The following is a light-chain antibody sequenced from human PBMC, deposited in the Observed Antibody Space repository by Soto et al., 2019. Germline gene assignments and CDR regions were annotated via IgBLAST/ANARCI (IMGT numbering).Light chain of an antibody. CDR1: SGHSSYA. Sequence: QPVLTQSPSASASLGASVKLTCTLSSGHSSYAIAWHQQQPEKGPRHLMKLNSDGSHSKGDGIPDRFSGSSAGAELYLTIPSLPSEDEDYHYCQNRGTGIVVFGGGTKLTVL. J-gene: IGLJ2*01. CDR3: QNRGTGIVV. V-gene: IGLV4-69*01. CDR2: LNSDGSH.